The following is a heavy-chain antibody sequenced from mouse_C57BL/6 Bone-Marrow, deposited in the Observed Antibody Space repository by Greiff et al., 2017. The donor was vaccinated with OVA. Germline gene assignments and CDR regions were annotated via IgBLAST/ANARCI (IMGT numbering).Heavy chain of an antibody. CDR3: AKKSYYGSRSYWYFDV. CDR2: IWRGGST. V-gene: IGHV2-5*01. Sequence: QVQLQQSGPGLVQPSQSLSITCTVSGFSLTSYGVHWVRQSPGKGLEWLGVIWRGGSTDYNAALMSRLSITKDNSKSQVFFKMNSLQADDTAIYYCAKKSYYGSRSYWYFDVWGTGTTVTVSS. D-gene: IGHD1-1*01. CDR1: GFSLTSYG. J-gene: IGHJ1*03.